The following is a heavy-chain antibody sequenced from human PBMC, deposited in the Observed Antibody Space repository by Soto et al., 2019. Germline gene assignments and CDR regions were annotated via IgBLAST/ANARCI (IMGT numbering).Heavy chain of an antibody. J-gene: IGHJ1*01. CDR2: IYYSGST. V-gene: IGHV4-39*01. D-gene: IGHD6-13*01. CDR1: GGSISSSSYY. CDR3: ARPSSSWYGGIQH. Sequence: PSETLSLTCTVSGGSISSSSYYGGWIRQPPGKGLEWIGSIYYSGSTYYNPSLKSRVTISVDTSKNQFSLKLSSVTAADTAVYYCARPSSSWYGGIQHWGQGTLVTVSS.